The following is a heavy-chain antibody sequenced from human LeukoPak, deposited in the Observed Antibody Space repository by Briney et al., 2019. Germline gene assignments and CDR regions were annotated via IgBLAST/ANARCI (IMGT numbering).Heavy chain of an antibody. CDR3: ARSGYYYDSSGRNWFDP. Sequence: SETLSLTCTVSGGSISGFYWSWTRQAPGKGLEWIGYIHYTGTTNYNPSLKSRVIISIDTSTNQFYLKLNSVTAADTAVYYCARSGYYYDSSGRNWFDPWGQGTLVTVSS. V-gene: IGHV4-59*01. J-gene: IGHJ5*02. CDR2: IHYTGTT. D-gene: IGHD3-22*01. CDR1: GGSISGFY.